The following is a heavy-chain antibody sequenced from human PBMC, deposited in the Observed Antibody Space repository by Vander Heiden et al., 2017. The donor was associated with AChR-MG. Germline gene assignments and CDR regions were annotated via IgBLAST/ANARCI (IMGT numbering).Heavy chain of an antibody. Sequence: QVQLQQWGAGLLKPSETLSLTCAVYGGSFSGYYWRWIRQPPGKGLEWIGEINHSGSTNYNPSLKSRVTISVDTSKNQFSLKLSSVTAADTAVYYCGRGRAYCSSTSCYSNWFDPWGQGTLVTVSS. CDR2: INHSGST. CDR1: GGSFSGYY. CDR3: GRGRAYCSSTSCYSNWFDP. J-gene: IGHJ5*02. V-gene: IGHV4-34*01. D-gene: IGHD2-2*01.